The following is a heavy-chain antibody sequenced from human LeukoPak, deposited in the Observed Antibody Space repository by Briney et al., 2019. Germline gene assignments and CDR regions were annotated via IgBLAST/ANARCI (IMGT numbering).Heavy chain of an antibody. CDR3: AKRGVVIRVILVGFHKEAYYFES. CDR2: ISGSGGST. CDR1: GFTFSSYW. D-gene: IGHD3/OR15-3a*01. J-gene: IGHJ4*02. V-gene: IGHV3-23*01. Sequence: GGSLRLSCAASGFTFSSYWMSWVRRAPGKGLEWVAGISGSGGSTNYADSVKGRFTISRDNSRNTLYLQMHSLRAEDTAFYFCAKRGVVIRVILVGFHKEAYYFESWGQGALVTVSS.